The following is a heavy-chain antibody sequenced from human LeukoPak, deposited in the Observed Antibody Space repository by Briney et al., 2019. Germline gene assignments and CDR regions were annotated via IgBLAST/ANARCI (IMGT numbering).Heavy chain of an antibody. Sequence: GGSLRLSCAASGFTFSSYWMSWVRQAPGKGLEWVANIKQDGSEKYYVDSVKGRYTISRDNAKNSLYLQMNSLRAEDTAVYYCARDAELRYFDWLPSTYYYGMDVWGQGTTVTVSS. CDR3: ARDAELRYFDWLPSTYYYGMDV. D-gene: IGHD3-9*01. V-gene: IGHV3-7*01. CDR1: GFTFSSYW. J-gene: IGHJ6*02. CDR2: IKQDGSEK.